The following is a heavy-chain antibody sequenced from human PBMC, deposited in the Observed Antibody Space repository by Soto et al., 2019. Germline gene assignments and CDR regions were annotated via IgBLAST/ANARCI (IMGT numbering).Heavy chain of an antibody. CDR3: ARDHDSSGWYSPWYFDL. Sequence: VQLVESGGGLVKPGGSLRLSCAASGFTFSSYSMNWVRQAPGKGLEWVSSISSSSSYIYYADSVKGRFTISRDNAKNSLYLQMNSLRAEDTAVYYCARDHDSSGWYSPWYFDLWGRGTLVTVSS. J-gene: IGHJ2*01. D-gene: IGHD6-19*01. CDR1: GFTFSSYS. CDR2: ISSSSSYI. V-gene: IGHV3-21*01.